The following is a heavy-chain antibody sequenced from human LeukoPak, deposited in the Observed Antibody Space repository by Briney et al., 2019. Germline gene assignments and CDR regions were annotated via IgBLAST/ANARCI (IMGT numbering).Heavy chain of an antibody. D-gene: IGHD5-18*01. V-gene: IGHV1-46*01. CDR1: GYTFTSYY. CDR2: INPSGGST. J-gene: IGHJ6*03. Sequence: GASVKVSCKASGYTFTSYYMHWVRQAPGQGLEWMGIINPSGGSTSYAQKFQGRVTMTRDMSTSTVYMELSSLRSEDTAVYYCARLHRDTAMVTLGYYMDVWGKGTTVTVSS. CDR3: ARLHRDTAMVTLGYYMDV.